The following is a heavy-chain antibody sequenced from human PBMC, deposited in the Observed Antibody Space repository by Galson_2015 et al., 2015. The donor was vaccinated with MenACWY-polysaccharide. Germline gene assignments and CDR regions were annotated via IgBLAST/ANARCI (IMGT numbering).Heavy chain of an antibody. V-gene: IGHV4-34*01. CDR3: ARPGSGSSPIVTGHVEA. Sequence: SETLSLTCAVSGESFSNYYWNWIRQAPGKGLEWIGEIDFRGRTRYSPSLKSRVTISVDTSKNQFSLHVRSVTAADTAVYFCARPGSGSSPIVTGHVEAGGQGPTSTASS. D-gene: IGHD2-2*01. CDR2: IDFRGRT. CDR1: GESFSNYY. J-gene: IGHJ6*02.